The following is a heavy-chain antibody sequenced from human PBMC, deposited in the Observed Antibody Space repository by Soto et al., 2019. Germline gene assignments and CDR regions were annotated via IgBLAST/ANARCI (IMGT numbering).Heavy chain of an antibody. CDR2: ISSSGKTI. CDR1: GFTFSTYE. V-gene: IGHV3-48*03. Sequence: EVQLVESGGGLVQPGGSLRLSCVASGFTFSTYEMNWVRQAPGKGLEWVSYISSSGKTIYYADSAKGRFTISRDNAKNSLYLQMNSLSAEDTAVYYCARDPSTHRGYDLGLDYWGQGTLVTVS. CDR3: ARDPSTHRGYDLGLDY. D-gene: IGHD5-12*01. J-gene: IGHJ4*02.